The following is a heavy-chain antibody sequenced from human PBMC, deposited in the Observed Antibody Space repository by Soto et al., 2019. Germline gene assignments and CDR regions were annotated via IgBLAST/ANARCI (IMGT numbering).Heavy chain of an antibody. CDR3: AGARGIYYGSVSYYESAEYFQH. D-gene: IGHD3-10*01. CDR2: IISSSSYI. J-gene: IGHJ1*01. Sequence: EVQLVESGGGLVKPGGSLRLYCAASGFTFSSYSMNWVRQAPGKGLEWVSSIISSSSYIDYADSVKGRFTISRDNAKISRYLQRNSLRAEDTAVYYCAGARGIYYGSVSYYESAEYFQHWGQGTLVPVSS. V-gene: IGHV3-21*01. CDR1: GFTFSSYS.